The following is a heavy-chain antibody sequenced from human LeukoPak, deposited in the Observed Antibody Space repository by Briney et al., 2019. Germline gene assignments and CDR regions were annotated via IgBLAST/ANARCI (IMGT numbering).Heavy chain of an antibody. D-gene: IGHD1-26*01. V-gene: IGHV1-69-2*01. CDR1: GYNFTDYY. CDR2: IDPEEGET. J-gene: IGHJ4*02. Sequence: ASVKVSCKVSGYNFTDYYIHWIRQAPEKGLEWMGLIDPEEGETIDAEKFQGRVTITADTSTDTSYMELSSLRSEGTALYYCATGLVGTRPWDSWGQGTLVTVSS. CDR3: ATGLVGTRPWDS.